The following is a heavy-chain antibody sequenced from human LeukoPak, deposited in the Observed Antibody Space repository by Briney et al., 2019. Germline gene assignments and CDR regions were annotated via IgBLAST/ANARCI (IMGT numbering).Heavy chain of an antibody. CDR1: GYTFTSYG. CDR3: ARDCGGDCYLTIKTFDY. D-gene: IGHD2-21*02. J-gene: IGHJ4*02. V-gene: IGHV1-18*01. CDR2: ISAYNGNT. Sequence: ASVKVSCKASGYTFTSYGISWVRQAPGQGLEWMGWISAYNGNTNYAQKLQGRVTMTTDTSTSTAYMELRSLRSDDTAVYYCARDCGGDCYLTIKTFDYWGQGTLVTVSS.